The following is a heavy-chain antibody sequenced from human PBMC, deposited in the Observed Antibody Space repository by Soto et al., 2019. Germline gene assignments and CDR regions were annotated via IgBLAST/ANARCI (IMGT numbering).Heavy chain of an antibody. Sequence: GGSLRLSCAASGFTFSSYGMHWVRQAPGKGLEWVAVISYDGSNNYYADSVKGRFTISRDNSKNTLYLQINSLRAEDTAVYYCAKDRGDYDFWSGTMDVWGQGTTVTVSS. CDR2: ISYDGSNN. CDR1: GFTFSSYG. D-gene: IGHD3-3*01. CDR3: AKDRGDYDFWSGTMDV. J-gene: IGHJ6*02. V-gene: IGHV3-30*18.